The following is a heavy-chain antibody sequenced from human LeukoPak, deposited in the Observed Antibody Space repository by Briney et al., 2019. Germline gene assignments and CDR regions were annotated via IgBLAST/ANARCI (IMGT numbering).Heavy chain of an antibody. J-gene: IGHJ5*02. V-gene: IGHV4-39*07. CDR2: INHSGST. Sequence: SETLSLTCTVSGDSISSGFYYWGWIRQPPGKGLEWIGEINHSGSTNYNPSLKSRVTISVDTSKNQFSLKLTSLTAADTAVYYCARGNWFDPWGQGILVTVSS. CDR1: GDSISSGFYY. CDR3: ARGNWFDP.